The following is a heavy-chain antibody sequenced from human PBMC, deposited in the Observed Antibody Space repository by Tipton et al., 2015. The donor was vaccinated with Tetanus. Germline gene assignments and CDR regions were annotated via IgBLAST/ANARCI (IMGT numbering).Heavy chain of an antibody. CDR1: GYTFTDYY. Sequence: QSGPEVKKPGASVRVSCKASGYTFTDYYIHWVRQTPRQGLEWLGWIKPSSGATKYAQMFQGRVTLTRDTSISTAYMELSSLTSDHSSLYFCSTDLTKAGCFPFGFRGQRPRLTGS. D-gene: IGHD2-15*01. J-gene: IGHJ4*02. V-gene: IGHV1-2*02. CDR2: IKPSSGAT. CDR3: STDLTKAGCFPFGF.